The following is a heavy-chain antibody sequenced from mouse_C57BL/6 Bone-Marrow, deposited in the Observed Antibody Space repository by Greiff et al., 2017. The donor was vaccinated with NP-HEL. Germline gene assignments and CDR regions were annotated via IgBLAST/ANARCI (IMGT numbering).Heavy chain of an antibody. V-gene: IGHV1-4*01. CDR2: INPSSGYT. CDR1: GYTFTSYT. CDR3: ARGYTCAY. J-gene: IGHJ3*01. Sequence: VKLVESGAELARPGASVKMSCKASGYTFTSYTMHWVKQRPGQGLEWIGYINPSSGYTKYNQKFKDKATLTADKSSSTAYMQLSSLTSEDSAVYYCARGYTCAYWGQGTLVTVSA. D-gene: IGHD1-2*01.